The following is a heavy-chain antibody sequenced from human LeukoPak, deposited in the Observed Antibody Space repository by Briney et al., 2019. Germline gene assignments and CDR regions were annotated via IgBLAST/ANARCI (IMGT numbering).Heavy chain of an antibody. Sequence: GASVKVSCKASGGTFTSCAISWVGRAPGQGLEWMGRIIPIPGIANYAQKFQGRVTITADKSTSTAYMELSSPRSEDTAVYYCARQVDGLFDYWGQGTLVTVSS. CDR1: GGTFTSCA. J-gene: IGHJ4*02. D-gene: IGHD5-24*01. CDR2: IIPIPGIA. CDR3: ARQVDGLFDY. V-gene: IGHV1-69*04.